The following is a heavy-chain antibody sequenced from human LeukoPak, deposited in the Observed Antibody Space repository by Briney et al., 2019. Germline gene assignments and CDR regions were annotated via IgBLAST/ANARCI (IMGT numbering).Heavy chain of an antibody. CDR3: ARDSRYFDY. CDR1: GFTFSSYA. Sequence: GGSLRLSCAASGFTFSSYAMHWVRQAPGKGLEWVAVISYDGSNKYYADSVKGRFTISRDNSKNTLYLQMNSLRAEDTAVYYCARDSRYFDYWGQGTLVTVSS. CDR2: ISYDGSNK. V-gene: IGHV3-30-3*01. J-gene: IGHJ4*02.